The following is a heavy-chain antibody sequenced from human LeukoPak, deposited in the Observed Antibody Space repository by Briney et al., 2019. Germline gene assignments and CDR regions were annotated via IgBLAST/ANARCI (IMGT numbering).Heavy chain of an antibody. CDR2: INTGNGNT. V-gene: IGHV1-3*04. D-gene: IGHD3-22*01. J-gene: IGHJ1*01. CDR1: GYTFTNYG. CDR3: ARVPLHDDSRHYYSH. Sequence: GASVKVSCKTSGYTFTNYGMHWVRQAPRQSPEWMGWINTGNGNTKSSQKFQDRVTLTRDTSASTGYMELNSLSSEDTAVYYCARVPLHDDSRHYYSHWGQGTPVTVSS.